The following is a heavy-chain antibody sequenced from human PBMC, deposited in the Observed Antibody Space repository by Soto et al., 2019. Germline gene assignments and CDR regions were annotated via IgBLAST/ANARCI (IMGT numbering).Heavy chain of an antibody. V-gene: IGHV4-61*01. Sequence: QVQLQESGPGLVRPSETLSLTCTVSGGSVTIGRYYWHWIRQPPGKGLEWIGYMFYTGSTTYNASLKSRLTISMGTSTNQFSLKLTSVAAADSALYCCARALRSDAVDIWGQGAMVTVSS. CDR1: GGSVTIGRYY. D-gene: IGHD3-3*02. J-gene: IGHJ3*02. CDR3: ARALRSDAVDI. CDR2: MFYTGST.